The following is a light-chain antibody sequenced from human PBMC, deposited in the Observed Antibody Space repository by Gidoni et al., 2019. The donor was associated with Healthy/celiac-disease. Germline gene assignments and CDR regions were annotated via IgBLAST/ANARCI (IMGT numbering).Light chain of an antibody. Sequence: EIVLTQSPATLSLSPGERATISCRASQSVSSYLAWYHQKPGQAPRLLIYDASNRATGIPARFSGSGSGTDVTLTISSLEPEDFAVYYCQQRSNWPPLTFGGGTKVEIK. CDR3: QQRSNWPPLT. J-gene: IGKJ4*01. CDR2: DAS. CDR1: QSVSSY. V-gene: IGKV3-11*01.